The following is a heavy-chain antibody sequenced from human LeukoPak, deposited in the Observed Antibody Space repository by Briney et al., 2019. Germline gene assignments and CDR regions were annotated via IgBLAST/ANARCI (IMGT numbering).Heavy chain of an antibody. Sequence: ASVKVSCKASGGTFSSYAISWVRQAPGQGLEWMGGIIPIFGTANYAQKFQGRVTITTDESTSTAYMELNSLRSEDTAVYYCARGDILETDYYYYYYMGVWGKGTTVTVSS. V-gene: IGHV1-69*05. CDR3: ARGDILETDYYYYYYMGV. J-gene: IGHJ6*03. CDR2: IIPIFGTA. CDR1: GGTFSSYA. D-gene: IGHD5-12*01.